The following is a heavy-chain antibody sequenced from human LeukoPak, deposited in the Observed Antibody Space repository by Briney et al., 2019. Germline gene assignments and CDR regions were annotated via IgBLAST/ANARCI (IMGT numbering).Heavy chain of an antibody. V-gene: IGHV3-66*01. CDR1: GFTVSSNY. D-gene: IGHD3-22*01. CDR3: ASGHYYDSSGSFDY. J-gene: IGHJ4*02. CDR2: IYSGGST. Sequence: GGSLRLSCAASGFTVSSNYMSWVRQAPGKGLEWVSVIYSGGSTYYADSVKGRFTISRDNSKNTLYLQMNSLRAEDTAVYYCASGHYYDSSGSFDYWGQGTLVTVSS.